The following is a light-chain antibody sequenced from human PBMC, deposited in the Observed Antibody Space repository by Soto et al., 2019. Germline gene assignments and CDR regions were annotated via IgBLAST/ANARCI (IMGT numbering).Light chain of an antibody. V-gene: IGKV1-5*03. J-gene: IGKJ1*01. CDR2: KAS. Sequence: DIQMTQSPSTLSASVGDRVTITCRASQSISSWVAWYQQKPGKVPKLLMYKASSLESGVPSRFSCSGSGTEFTLTISRLQPDDFATYYFQQYNSYTWTFGQGTKVEIK. CDR3: QQYNSYTWT. CDR1: QSISSW.